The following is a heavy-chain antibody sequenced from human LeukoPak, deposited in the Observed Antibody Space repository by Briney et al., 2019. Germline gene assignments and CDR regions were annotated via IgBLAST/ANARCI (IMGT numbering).Heavy chain of an antibody. CDR1: GFTFSSYE. J-gene: IGHJ4*02. V-gene: IGHV3-48*03. Sequence: GGSLRLSCAASGFTFSSYEMNWVRQAPRKGLEWVSYISSSGSTIYYADSVKGRFTISRDNAKNSLYLQMNSLRAEDTAVYYCARRGRFSLYFDYWGQGTLVTVSS. CDR2: ISSSGSTI. D-gene: IGHD3-3*01. CDR3: ARRGRFSLYFDY.